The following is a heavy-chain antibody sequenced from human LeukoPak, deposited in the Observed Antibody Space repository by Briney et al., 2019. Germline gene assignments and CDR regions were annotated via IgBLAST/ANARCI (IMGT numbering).Heavy chain of an antibody. V-gene: IGHV3-30*02. Sequence: GGSLRLSCAASGFTFSSYGMHWVRQAPGKGLEWVAFIRYDGSNKYYADSVRGRFTISRDNSKNTLYLQMNSLRAEDTAVYYCARGPSGYHNTGGQGTLVTVSS. J-gene: IGHJ4*02. CDR2: IRYDGSNK. CDR1: GFTFSSYG. CDR3: ARGPSGYHNT. D-gene: IGHD5-12*01.